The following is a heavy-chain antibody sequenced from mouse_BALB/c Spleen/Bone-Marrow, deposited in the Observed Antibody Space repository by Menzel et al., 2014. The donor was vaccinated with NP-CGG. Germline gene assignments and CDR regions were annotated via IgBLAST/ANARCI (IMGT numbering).Heavy chain of an antibody. CDR2: INPYNGDT. J-gene: IGHJ3*01. CDR1: GYSFSGYF. D-gene: IGHD2-4*01. Sequence: LVESGPEPVKPGASVKISCKASGYSFSGYFMNWVMQSHGKSLEWIGCINPYNGDTFYNQKFKDKATLTIDKSSSTAHMELRSLTAEDSAVYYCARVNDYDRGAWFAYWGQGTLVTVSA. V-gene: IGHV1-20*01. CDR3: ARVNDYDRGAWFAY.